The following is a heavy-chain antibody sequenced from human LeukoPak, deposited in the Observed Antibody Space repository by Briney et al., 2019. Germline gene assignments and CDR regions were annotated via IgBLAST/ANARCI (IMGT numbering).Heavy chain of an antibody. CDR2: MNPNSGNT. J-gene: IGHJ3*02. V-gene: IGHV1-8*02. Sequence: ASVKVSCKASGGTFSNYAISWVRQAPGQGLEWMGWMNPNSGNTGYAQKFQGRVTMTRNTSISTAYMELSSLRSEDTAVYYCASGFGEGTLDAFDIWGQGTMVTVSS. CDR1: GGTFSNYA. CDR3: ASGFGEGTLDAFDI. D-gene: IGHD3-10*01.